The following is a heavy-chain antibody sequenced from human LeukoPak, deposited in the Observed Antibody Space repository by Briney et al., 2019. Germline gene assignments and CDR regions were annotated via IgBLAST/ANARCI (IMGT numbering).Heavy chain of an antibody. CDR1: GYTFTSYY. J-gene: IGHJ4*02. V-gene: IGHV1-46*01. D-gene: IGHD1-26*01. CDR2: INPSGGST. Sequence: ASAKVSCKASGYTFTSYYMHWVRQAPGQGLEWMGIINPSGGSTSYAQKFQGRVTMTRDTSTSTVYMELSSLRSEDTAVYYCARDGGSYYVMKPGDYWGQGTLVTVSS. CDR3: ARDGGSYYVMKPGDY.